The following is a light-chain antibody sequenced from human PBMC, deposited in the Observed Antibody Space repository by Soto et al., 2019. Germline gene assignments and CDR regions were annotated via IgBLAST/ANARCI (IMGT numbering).Light chain of an antibody. CDR3: QQYNSYWT. J-gene: IGKJ1*01. Sequence: DIQMTQSTSTLYASVGDRVTITCRASQSISSWLAWYQQKPGKAPKLLIYKASSLESGVPSRFSGSGSGTEFTLTISSLQPDDFATYYCQQYNSYWTFGQGTKVEIK. CDR2: KAS. CDR1: QSISSW. V-gene: IGKV1-5*03.